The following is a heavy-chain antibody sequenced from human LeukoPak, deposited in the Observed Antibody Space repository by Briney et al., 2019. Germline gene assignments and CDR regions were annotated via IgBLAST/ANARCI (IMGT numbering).Heavy chain of an antibody. CDR3: AHDGGYSYGYGY. D-gene: IGHD5-18*01. V-gene: IGHV1-3*01. CDR2: INAGNGNT. Sequence: ASVKVSCTASGYTFTSYAMHWVRQAPGQRLEWMGWINAGNGNTKYSQRFQGRATITRDTSASTAYMELSSLRSEDTAVYYCAHDGGYSYGYGYWGQGTLVTVSS. J-gene: IGHJ4*02. CDR1: GYTFTSYA.